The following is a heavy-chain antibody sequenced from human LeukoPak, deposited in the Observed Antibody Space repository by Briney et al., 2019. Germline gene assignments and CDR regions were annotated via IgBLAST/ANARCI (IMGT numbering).Heavy chain of an antibody. Sequence: SETLSLTCTVSGGSISSGDYYWSWIRQPPGKGLEWIGYIYYSVSTYYNPSLKSRVTISVDTSKNQFSLKLSSVTAADTAVYYCARDGRRYCSSTSCHIGDYWGQGTLVTVSS. CDR3: ARDGRRYCSSTSCHIGDY. CDR2: IYYSVST. J-gene: IGHJ4*02. V-gene: IGHV4-30-4*01. D-gene: IGHD2-2*02. CDR1: GGSISSGDYY.